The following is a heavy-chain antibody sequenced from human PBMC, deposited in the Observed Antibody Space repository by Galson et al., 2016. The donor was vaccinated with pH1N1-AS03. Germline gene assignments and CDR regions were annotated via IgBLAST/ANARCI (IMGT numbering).Heavy chain of an antibody. V-gene: IGHV4-34*01. CDR3: ARAYGYGDYGIDY. CDR2: INHSGNT. Sequence: SETLSLTCAVYVGSFSGYYWRWIRQPPGQGLEWIGEINHSGNTNYNPSLKSRVTISVDTSKNQFSLKLTSVTAADTAVYYCARAYGYGDYGIDYWGQGTLVTVSS. J-gene: IGHJ4*02. CDR1: VGSFSGYY. D-gene: IGHD4-17*01.